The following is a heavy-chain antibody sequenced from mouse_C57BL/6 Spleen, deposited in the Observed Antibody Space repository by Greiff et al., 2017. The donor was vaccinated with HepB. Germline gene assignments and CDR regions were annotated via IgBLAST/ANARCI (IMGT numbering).Heavy chain of an antibody. Sequence: QVQLQQSGAELVKPGASVKISCKASGYAFSSYWMNWVKQRPGTGLEWIGQIYPGDGDTNYNGKFKGKATLTADKSSSTAYMQLSSLTSEDSAVYFCARGHDGYYFDYWGQGTTLTVSS. D-gene: IGHD2-3*01. CDR2: IYPGDGDT. CDR1: GYAFSSYW. CDR3: ARGHDGYYFDY. J-gene: IGHJ2*01. V-gene: IGHV1-80*01.